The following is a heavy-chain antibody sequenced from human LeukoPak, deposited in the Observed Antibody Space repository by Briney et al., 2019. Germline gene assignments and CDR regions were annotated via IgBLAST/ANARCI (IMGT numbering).Heavy chain of an antibody. CDR1: GFTFSSHS. CDR3: AKDFGPTVVTLLRY. CDR2: ISSGSDHI. Sequence: PGGSLRLSCVASGFTFSSHSMNWVRQAPGKGLEWVSSISSGSDHIYYADSVKGRFTISRDNSKNTLYLQMNSLRAEDTAVYYCAKDFGPTVVTLLRYWGQGTLVTVSS. J-gene: IGHJ4*02. D-gene: IGHD4-23*01. V-gene: IGHV3-21*04.